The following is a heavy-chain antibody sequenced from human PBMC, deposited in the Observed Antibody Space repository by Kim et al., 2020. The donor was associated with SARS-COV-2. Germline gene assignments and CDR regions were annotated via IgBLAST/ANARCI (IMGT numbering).Heavy chain of an antibody. J-gene: IGHJ5*02. CDR3: ARPVPGLP. CDR2: INPNSGGT. V-gene: IGHV1-2*06. CDR1: GYTFTGYY. Sequence: ASVKVSCKASGYTFTGYYMHWVRQAPGQGLERMGRINPNSGGTNYAQKFQGRVTMIRDTSISTPYMELSRLRSDDTAVYYCARPVPGLPWGQGTLGTVSS. D-gene: IGHD2-8*02.